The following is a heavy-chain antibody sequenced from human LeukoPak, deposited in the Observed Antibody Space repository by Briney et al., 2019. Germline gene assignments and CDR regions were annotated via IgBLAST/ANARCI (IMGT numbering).Heavy chain of an antibody. CDR3: ARGDIVVGGGRNWFDP. D-gene: IGHD2-21*01. J-gene: IGHJ5*02. CDR1: GASISGHF. V-gene: IGHV4-4*07. CDR2: VSTSGSA. Sequence: SETLSLTCTVSGASISGHFCSWIRQPAGKGLEWIGRVSTSGSANYNPSLKSRITMSVDTSKNQFSLNLSSLTAADTAVYYCARGDIVVGGGRNWFDPWGQGVMVTVSS.